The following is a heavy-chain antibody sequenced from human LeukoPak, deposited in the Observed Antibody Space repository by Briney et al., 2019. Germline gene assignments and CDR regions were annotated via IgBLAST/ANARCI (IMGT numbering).Heavy chain of an antibody. CDR2: ISYDGSNK. J-gene: IGHJ4*02. Sequence: GGSLRLSCAASGFTFSSYGMHWVRQAPGKGLEWVAVISYDGSNKYYADSVKGRFTISRDNSKNTLYLQMNSLRAEDTAVYYCAKGADYYDFWSGYQSFDYWGQGTLVTVSS. CDR3: AKGADYYDFWSGYQSFDY. D-gene: IGHD3-3*01. V-gene: IGHV3-30*18. CDR1: GFTFSSYG.